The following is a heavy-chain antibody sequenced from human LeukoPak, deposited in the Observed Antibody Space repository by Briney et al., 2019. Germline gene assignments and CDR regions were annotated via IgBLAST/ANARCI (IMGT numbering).Heavy chain of an antibody. J-gene: IGHJ4*02. Sequence: SETLSLTCAVSGGSISSYYWSWIRQPAGKGLEWIGRIYTSGTTNYNPSLKSRVTMSVDTSKNQFSLNLNSVTAADTAVYYCARTSPRAATLDFLGQGTLVTVSS. V-gene: IGHV4-4*07. D-gene: IGHD2-15*01. CDR3: ARTSPRAATLDF. CDR1: GGSISSYY. CDR2: IYTSGTT.